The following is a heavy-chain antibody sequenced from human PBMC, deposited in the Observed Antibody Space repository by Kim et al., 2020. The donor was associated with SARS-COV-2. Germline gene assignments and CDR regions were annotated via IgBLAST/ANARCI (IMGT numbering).Heavy chain of an antibody. D-gene: IGHD7-27*01. CDR2: SIPMYGTT. CDR3: AGGVGMGGLYWYFAL. V-gene: IGHV1-69*13. Sequence: SVKVSCEASGATVTSFAISWVRQAPGQGLEWMGASIPMYGTTYYAQKFQDRVTFTADEGTSTVYMELRSLRPEDTAIFYCAGGVGMGGLYWYFALWGRG. CDR1: GATVTSFA. J-gene: IGHJ2*01.